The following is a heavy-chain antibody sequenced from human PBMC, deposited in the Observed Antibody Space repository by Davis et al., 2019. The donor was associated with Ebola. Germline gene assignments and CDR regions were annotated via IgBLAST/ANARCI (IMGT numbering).Heavy chain of an antibody. J-gene: IGHJ4*02. Sequence: AASVKVSCKASGYTFTSYYMHWVRQAPGQGLEWMGIINPSGGSTSYAQKFQGRVTITADKSTSTAYMELSSLRSDDTAVYYCARDLLEWGLHNWGQGTLVTVSS. V-gene: IGHV1-46*01. CDR3: ARDLLEWGLHN. CDR2: INPSGGST. CDR1: GYTFTSYY. D-gene: IGHD3-3*01.